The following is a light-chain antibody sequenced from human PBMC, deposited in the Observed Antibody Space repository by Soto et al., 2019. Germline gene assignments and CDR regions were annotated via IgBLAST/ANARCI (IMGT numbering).Light chain of an antibody. CDR1: QSVSNSF. Sequence: EIMLTQSPGTLSLSPGERAALSCRASQSVSNSFLAWYQQKPGQGPRLVIYGASSRATGIPDRFSGSGSGTDFILTISRLEPEDFAVYYCHQYGSLPSTLGQGTKVDIK. CDR2: GAS. V-gene: IGKV3-20*01. J-gene: IGKJ1*01. CDR3: HQYGSLPST.